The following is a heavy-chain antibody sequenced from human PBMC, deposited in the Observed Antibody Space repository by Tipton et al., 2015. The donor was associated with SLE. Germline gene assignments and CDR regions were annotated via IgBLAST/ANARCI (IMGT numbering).Heavy chain of an antibody. CDR3: ARRGLDVDTDTWGMDV. J-gene: IGHJ6*02. D-gene: IGHD5-18*01. Sequence: LSLTCAVYGGSFSGYYWSWIRQAPGKGLEWVANIKQDGSEKHYVDSVKGRFTISRDNAKNSLYLQMNSLRAEDTAVYYCARRGLDVDTDTWGMDVWGQGTTVTVSS. CDR2: IKQDGSEK. CDR1: GGSFSGYY. V-gene: IGHV3-7*02.